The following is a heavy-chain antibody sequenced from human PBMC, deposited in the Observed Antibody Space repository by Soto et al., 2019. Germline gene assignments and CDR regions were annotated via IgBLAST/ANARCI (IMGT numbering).Heavy chain of an antibody. CDR3: ARDIAVAVYTNAFDY. J-gene: IGHJ4*02. CDR2: ISAYNGNT. V-gene: IGHV1-18*01. D-gene: IGHD6-19*01. Sequence: GASVKGSCKASGYTFTSYGISWVRQAPGQGLEWMGWISAYNGNTNYAQKLQGRVTMTTDTSTSTAYMELRSLRSDDTAVYYCARDIAVAVYTNAFDYCGQGSLGTVS. CDR1: GYTFTSYG.